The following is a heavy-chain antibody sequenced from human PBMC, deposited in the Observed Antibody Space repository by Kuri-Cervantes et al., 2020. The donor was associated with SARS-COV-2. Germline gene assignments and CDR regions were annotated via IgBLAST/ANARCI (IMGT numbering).Heavy chain of an antibody. CDR2: IDPSDFYT. J-gene: IGHJ6*02. CDR3: ARLTAAAGIPPHYYYGMDV. D-gene: IGHD6-13*01. V-gene: IGHV5-10-1*01. CDR1: GSTFTSYL. Sequence: GKSLHFSCQRSGSTFTSYLISWVRQMPGKGLEWMGRIDPSDFYTNYSPSFQGHVTTAADKSISNAYLQWSSLKASDTAMYYCARLTAAAGIPPHYYYGMDVWGQGTTVTVSS.